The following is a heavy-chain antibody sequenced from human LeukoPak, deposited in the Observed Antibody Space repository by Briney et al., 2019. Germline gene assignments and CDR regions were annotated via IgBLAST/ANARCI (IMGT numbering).Heavy chain of an antibody. J-gene: IGHJ6*03. CDR2: ISSSSSYI. Sequence: GGSLRLSCAASGFTFSSYSMNWVRQAPGKGLEWVSSISSSSSYIYYADSVKGRFTISRDNAKNSLYLQMNSLRAEDTAVYYCARFSGGYDSYYYYYMDVWGKGTTVTVSS. V-gene: IGHV3-21*01. CDR1: GFTFSSYS. CDR3: ARFSGGYDSYYYYYMDV. D-gene: IGHD3-10*01.